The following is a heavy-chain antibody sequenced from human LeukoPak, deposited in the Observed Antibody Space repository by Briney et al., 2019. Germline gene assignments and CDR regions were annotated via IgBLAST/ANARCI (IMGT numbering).Heavy chain of an antibody. CDR1: GGSISSGSYY. D-gene: IGHD3-10*01. J-gene: IGHJ4*02. CDR2: IYTSGST. CDR3: ARLLTMVRGGGIDY. V-gene: IGHV4-61*09. Sequence: SQTLSLTCTVSGGSISSGSYYWSWIRQPAGKGLEWIGHIYTSGSTNYNPSLKSRVTISVDTSKNQFSLKLSSVTAADTAVYYCARLLTMVRGGGIDYWGQGTLVTVSS.